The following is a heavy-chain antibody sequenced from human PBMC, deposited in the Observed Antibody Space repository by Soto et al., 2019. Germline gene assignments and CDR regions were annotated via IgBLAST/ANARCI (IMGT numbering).Heavy chain of an antibody. V-gene: IGHV1-2*04. CDR3: AREGIAAAGNYGMDV. CDR1: GYTFTGYY. J-gene: IGHJ6*02. Sequence: GASVKVSCKASGYTFTGYYMHWVRQAPGQGLEWMGWINPNSGGTNYAQKFQGWVTMTRDTSISTAYMELSRLRSDDTAVYYCAREGIAAAGNYGMDVWGQGTTVTV. CDR2: INPNSGGT. D-gene: IGHD6-13*01.